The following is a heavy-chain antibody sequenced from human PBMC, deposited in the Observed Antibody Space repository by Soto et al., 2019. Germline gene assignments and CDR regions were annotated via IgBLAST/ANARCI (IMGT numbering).Heavy chain of an antibody. CDR2: ISPKSTYR. V-gene: IGHV3-11*06. CDR3: VRGVCGVLFEH. D-gene: IGHD2-21*01. J-gene: IGHJ4*01. Sequence: GGSLRLSCPTSGFPFSYYYMSWIRQAPGKGLEWLSHISPKSTYRNYADSVKGRFTISGDNTKSSLFLQMNSLGVEETAVYYCVRGVCGVLFEHWGHGGLVTDSS. CDR1: GFPFSYYY.